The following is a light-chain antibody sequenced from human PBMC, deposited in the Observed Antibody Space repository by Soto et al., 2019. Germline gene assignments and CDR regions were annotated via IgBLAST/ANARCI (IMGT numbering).Light chain of an antibody. Sequence: DIQMTQSPSSLSASLGDRVTITCRASQSVSSHLNWYQQKPGKAPNLLISDAASLQSGVPSRFSGSGSGTDFILTISSLQPEDFATYFCQHHYATPYTFGQGTKLEIK. J-gene: IGKJ2*01. CDR1: QSVSSH. CDR2: DAA. V-gene: IGKV1-39*01. CDR3: QHHYATPYT.